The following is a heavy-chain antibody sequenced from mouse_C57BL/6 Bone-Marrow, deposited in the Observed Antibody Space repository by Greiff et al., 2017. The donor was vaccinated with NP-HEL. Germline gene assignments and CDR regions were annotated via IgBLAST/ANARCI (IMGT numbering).Heavy chain of an antibody. J-gene: IGHJ4*01. CDR2: IYPGSGNT. V-gene: IGHV1-76*01. D-gene: IGHD1-1*01. CDR1: GYTFTDYY. Sequence: QVQLQQSGAELVRPGASVKLSCKASGYTFTDYYINWVKQGPGQGLEWIARIYPGSGNTYYNEKFKGKATLTAEKSSSTAYMQLSSLTSEDSAVYFCARGITTVVEGDAMDYWGQGTSVTVSS. CDR3: ARGITTVVEGDAMDY.